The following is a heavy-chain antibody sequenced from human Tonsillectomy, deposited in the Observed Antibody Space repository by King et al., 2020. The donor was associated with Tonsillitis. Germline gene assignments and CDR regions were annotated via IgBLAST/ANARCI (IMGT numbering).Heavy chain of an antibody. D-gene: IGHD2-8*01. Sequence: VQLVESGGGVVQPGRSLRLSCAASGFTFSSYAMHWVRQAPGKGLEWVAVISYDGSNKYYEDSVKGRFTISRDNSKNTLYLQMNSPGAEDTAVYYCARPGRDCTNGVCYYYYGMDVWGQGTTVTVSS. V-gene: IGHV3-30-3*01. CDR1: GFTFSSYA. J-gene: IGHJ6*02. CDR3: ARPGRDCTNGVCYYYYGMDV. CDR2: ISYDGSNK.